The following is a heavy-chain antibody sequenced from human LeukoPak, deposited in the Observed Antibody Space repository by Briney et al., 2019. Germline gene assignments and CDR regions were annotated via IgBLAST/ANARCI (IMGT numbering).Heavy chain of an antibody. CDR1: DFTFSDSA. J-gene: IGHJ6*03. CDR3: TRLRSDTTGGYYYFMDV. D-gene: IGHD1-1*01. Sequence: GGSLRLSCAASDFTFSDSAIHWVRQAPGKGLEWVGRIRSKANGYATSYGASAKGRLTISRDDSKNTADLQMNDLRTEDTAVYYCTRLRSDTTGGYYYFMDVWGKGTRSSSP. V-gene: IGHV3-73*01. CDR2: IRSKANGYAT.